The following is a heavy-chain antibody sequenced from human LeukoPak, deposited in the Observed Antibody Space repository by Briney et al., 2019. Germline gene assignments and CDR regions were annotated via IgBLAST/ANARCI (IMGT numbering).Heavy chain of an antibody. D-gene: IGHD3-10*01. CDR1: GGSISGSY. CDR2: VYYTGRT. Sequence: SETLSLTCTVSGGSISGSYWDWIRQSPGEGLEWLGYVYYTGRTNYNPSLKSRLTMSVDTSTNQFSLRLSSVTAADTAVYYCARGLPYYGSGSYRGWFDPWGQGTLVTVSS. CDR3: ARGLPYYGSGSYRGWFDP. V-gene: IGHV4-59*08. J-gene: IGHJ5*02.